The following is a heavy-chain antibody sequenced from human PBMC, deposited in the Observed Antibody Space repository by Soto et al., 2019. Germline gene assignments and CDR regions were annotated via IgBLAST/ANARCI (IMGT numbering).Heavy chain of an antibody. Sequence: QVQLVESGGGVVQPGRSLRLSCAASGFTFSSYAMHWVRQAPGTGLEWVAVISYDGSNKYYADSVKGRFTISRDNSKNTLYLQLNSLRAEDTAVYYCARPEQNWFDPWGQGTLVTVSS. CDR3: ARPEQNWFDP. CDR1: GFTFSSYA. J-gene: IGHJ5*02. CDR2: ISYDGSNK. V-gene: IGHV3-30-3*01.